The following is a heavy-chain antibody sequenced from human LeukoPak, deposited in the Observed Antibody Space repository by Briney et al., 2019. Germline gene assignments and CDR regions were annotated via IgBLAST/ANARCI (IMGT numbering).Heavy chain of an antibody. CDR1: GFTFSSPN. V-gene: IGHV3-21*01. J-gene: IGHJ4*02. Sequence: PGGSLRLSCAASGFTFSSPNMDWVRQAPGKGLEWVSSISSSSSSIYYTDSVKGRFTISRDNNKNSLFLQMNSLRAEDTAVYFCAKEGRSTTPGYWGQGTLVTVSS. CDR3: AKEGRSTTPGY. CDR2: ISSSSSSI. D-gene: IGHD6-13*01.